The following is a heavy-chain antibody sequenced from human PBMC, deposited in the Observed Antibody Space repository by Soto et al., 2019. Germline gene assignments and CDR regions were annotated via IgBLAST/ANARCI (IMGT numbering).Heavy chain of an antibody. CDR2: ISAYNGNT. Sequence: AAVKVSCKASGYTFTSYGISWVRQAPGQGLGWMGWISAYNGNTNYAQKLQGRVTMTTDTSTSTAYMELRSLRSDDTAVYYCARDRNSSGWYGYCYDGMDVWGQGTQVTFSS. CDR1: GYTFTSYG. J-gene: IGHJ6*02. V-gene: IGHV1-18*01. CDR3: ARDRNSSGWYGYCYDGMDV. D-gene: IGHD6-19*01.